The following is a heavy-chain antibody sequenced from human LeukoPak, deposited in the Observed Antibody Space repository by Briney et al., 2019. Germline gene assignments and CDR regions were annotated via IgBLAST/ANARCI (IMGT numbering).Heavy chain of an antibody. CDR3: ARPYSSGYRGAFDI. CDR1: GGSISGYY. CDR2: IYYSGKS. V-gene: IGHV4-59*01. Sequence: SETLSLTCTVSGGSISGYYWSWIRQPPGKGLEWIGYIYYSGKSDYNPSLKSRVTISVDTSKNQLSLKLSSVTAADTAVYYCARPYSSGYRGAFDIWGQGTMVTVSS. J-gene: IGHJ3*02. D-gene: IGHD6-19*01.